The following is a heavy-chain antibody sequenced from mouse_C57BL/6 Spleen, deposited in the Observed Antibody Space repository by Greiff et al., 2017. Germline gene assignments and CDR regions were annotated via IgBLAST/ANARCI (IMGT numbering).Heavy chain of an antibody. D-gene: IGHD1-1*01. V-gene: IGHV1-42*01. CDR2: INPSTGGT. CDR3: ARVYGSSYYWYFDV. J-gene: IGHJ1*03. CDR1: GYSFTGYY. Sequence: VQLQQSGPELVKPGASVKISCKASGYSFTGYYMNWVKQSPEKSLEWIGEINPSTGGTTYNQKFKAKATLTVDKSSSTAYMQLKSLTSEDSAVYYCARVYGSSYYWYFDVWGTGTTVTVSS.